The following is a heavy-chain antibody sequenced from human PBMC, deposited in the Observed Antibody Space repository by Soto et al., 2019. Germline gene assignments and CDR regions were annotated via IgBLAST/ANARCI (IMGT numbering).Heavy chain of an antibody. J-gene: IGHJ6*02. CDR2: INAYNGNT. Sequence: GASVKVSCKASGYRFTSYGICWVRQAPGQGLEWMGWINAYNGNTNYAQNLQGRVTLTTDTSTSTAYMELRSLRSNDTAVYYCAMVDVYVTPSPQDVWGQGTTVTVSS. V-gene: IGHV1-18*01. CDR1: GYRFTSYG. CDR3: AMVDVYVTPSPQDV. D-gene: IGHD3-16*01.